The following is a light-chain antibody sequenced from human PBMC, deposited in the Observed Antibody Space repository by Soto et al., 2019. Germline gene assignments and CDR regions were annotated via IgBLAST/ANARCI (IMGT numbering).Light chain of an antibody. CDR1: SSDVGSYNL. V-gene: IGLV2-23*03. Sequence: QSALTQPASVSGSPGQSITISCTGTSSDVGSYNLVSWYQQHPGKAPKLMIYEGSKRPSGVSNRFSGSKSGNTASLTISGLPAEDEADYYCCSYAGSSTFPFVFGTGTKVTVL. J-gene: IGLJ1*01. CDR3: CSYAGSSTFPFV. CDR2: EGS.